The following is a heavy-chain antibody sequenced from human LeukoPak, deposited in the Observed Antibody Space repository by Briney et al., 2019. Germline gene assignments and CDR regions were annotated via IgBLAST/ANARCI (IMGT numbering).Heavy chain of an antibody. CDR1: GYSIISDYF. Sequence: SETLSLTCIVSGYSIISDYFWGWVRQPPGKGPEWIGSIFHSGSVFYNPSLRSRVTLSTEPSKNRFSLELTSVTAADTAIYYCARVVASTSIDSWGQGTLVTVSS. J-gene: IGHJ4*02. V-gene: IGHV4-38-2*02. CDR2: IFHSGSV. CDR3: ARVVASTSIDS. D-gene: IGHD2-15*01.